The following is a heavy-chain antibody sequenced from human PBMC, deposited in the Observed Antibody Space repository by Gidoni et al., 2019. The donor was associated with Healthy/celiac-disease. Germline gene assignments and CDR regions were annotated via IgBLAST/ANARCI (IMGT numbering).Heavy chain of an antibody. Sequence: EVQLLESGGGLVQPGGSLRLSCAASGFTFSSYAMSWVRQAPGKGLEWVSAISGSGGSTYYADSVKGRFTISRDNSKNTLYLQMNSLRAEDTAVYYCAKEIYDFWSGLNWFDPWGQGTLVTVSS. CDR1: GFTFSSYA. J-gene: IGHJ5*02. D-gene: IGHD3-3*01. CDR2: ISGSGGST. V-gene: IGHV3-23*01. CDR3: AKEIYDFWSGLNWFDP.